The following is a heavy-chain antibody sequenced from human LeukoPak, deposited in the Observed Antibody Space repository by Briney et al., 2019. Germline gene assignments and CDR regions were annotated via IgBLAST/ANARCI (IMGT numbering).Heavy chain of an antibody. CDR3: ATYRQVLLPFES. Sequence: GGSLRLSCAASGFTFSNYAMNWVRQAPGKGLEWVSYISSTGTTIYYADSVKGRFTISRDNSKSTLSLQMNSLRAEDTAIYYCATYRQVLLPFESWGQGTLVTVSS. CDR2: ISSTGTTI. D-gene: IGHD2-8*02. CDR1: GFTFSNYA. V-gene: IGHV3-48*01. J-gene: IGHJ4*02.